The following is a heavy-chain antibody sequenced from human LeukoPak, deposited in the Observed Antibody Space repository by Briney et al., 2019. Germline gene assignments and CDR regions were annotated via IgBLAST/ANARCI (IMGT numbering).Heavy chain of an antibody. D-gene: IGHD2-2*01. V-gene: IGHV3-23*01. J-gene: IGHJ4*02. Sequence: GGSLRLSCVGSGFTFSDYSMSWVRQAPGAGLEWVSAISPAGDSTTDADSVKGRFTISRDNSKSTLYLQMNGLTAEDTALYYCARRLVTAGITDFFDSWGQGTLISVSS. CDR1: GFTFSDYS. CDR3: ARRLVTAGITDFFDS. CDR2: ISPAGDST.